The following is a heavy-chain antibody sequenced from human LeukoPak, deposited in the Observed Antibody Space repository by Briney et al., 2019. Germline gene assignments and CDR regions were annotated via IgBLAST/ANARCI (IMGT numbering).Heavy chain of an antibody. V-gene: IGHV1-18*01. D-gene: IGHD3-10*01. J-gene: IGHJ4*02. CDR1: GGTFSSYG. CDR2: ISAYNGNT. Sequence: ASVKVSCKASGGTFSSYGISWVRQAPGQGLEWMGWISAYNGNTNYAQKLQGRVTMTTDTSTSTAYMELRSLRSDDTAVYYCARATEPFGEFYWGQGTLVTVSS. CDR3: ARATEPFGEFY.